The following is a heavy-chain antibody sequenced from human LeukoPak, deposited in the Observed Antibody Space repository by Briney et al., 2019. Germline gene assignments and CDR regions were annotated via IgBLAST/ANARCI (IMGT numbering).Heavy chain of an antibody. D-gene: IGHD3-3*01. V-gene: IGHV4-34*01. CDR1: GGSFSGYY. Sequence: SSETLSLTCAVYGGSFSGYYWSWIRQPPGKGLEWIGEINHSGSTNYNPSFKSRVTISVDTSKNQFSLKLSSVTAADTAVYYCARGPYYDFWSGYPSHYFDYWGQGTLVTVSS. CDR3: ARGPYYDFWSGYPSHYFDY. CDR2: INHSGST. J-gene: IGHJ4*02.